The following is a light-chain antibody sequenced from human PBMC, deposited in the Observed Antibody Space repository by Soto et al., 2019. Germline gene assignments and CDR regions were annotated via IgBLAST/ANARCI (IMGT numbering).Light chain of an antibody. J-gene: IGLJ3*02. CDR1: TSNIGRDT. CDR2: YNN. CDR3: ATWDDSLSAWV. Sequence: QPVLTQPPSASGTPGQRVTISCSGSTSNIGRDTVNWYQQLPGTAPKLLISYNNQRPSGVPDRFSGSKSGTSASLAISGLQSEDEADYYCATWDDSLSAWVFGGGTKLTVL. V-gene: IGLV1-44*01.